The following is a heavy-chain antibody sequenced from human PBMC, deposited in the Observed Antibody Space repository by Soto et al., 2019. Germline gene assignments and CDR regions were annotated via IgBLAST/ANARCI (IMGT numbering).Heavy chain of an antibody. CDR1: VFAFSNYA. CDR3: AKSNSSGSGQYYFDS. CDR2: LSFDDNLE. D-gene: IGHD3-16*01. V-gene: IGHV3-30*18. Sequence: GGSLRLSCAASVFAFSNYAMHWVRQAPDKWLEWLAFLSFDDNLEXXADSVKGRXTVSRYNSKNTXLSEMXNLITEDTALYYCAKSNSSGSGQYYFDSWGQGX. J-gene: IGHJ5*01.